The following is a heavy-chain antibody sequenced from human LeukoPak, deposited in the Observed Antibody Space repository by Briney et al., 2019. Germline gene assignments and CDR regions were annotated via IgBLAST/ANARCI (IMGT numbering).Heavy chain of an antibody. Sequence: ASVKVSCKASGYTFTGYYMHWVRQAPGQGLEWMGWINPNSGGTNYAQKFQGRVTMTRDTSISTAYMELSRLRSDDTAVYYCARGLDYDSSLDAFDIWGQGTMVTVSS. D-gene: IGHD3-22*01. V-gene: IGHV1-2*02. CDR2: INPNSGGT. CDR1: GYTFTGYY. J-gene: IGHJ3*02. CDR3: ARGLDYDSSLDAFDI.